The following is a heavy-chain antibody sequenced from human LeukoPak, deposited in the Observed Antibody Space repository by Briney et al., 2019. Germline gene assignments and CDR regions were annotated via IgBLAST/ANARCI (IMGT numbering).Heavy chain of an antibody. J-gene: IGHJ4*02. CDR1: GFTYSIYW. CDR2: IKKDGSEK. CDR3: ARAYNWNDLDY. Sequence: GGSLRLSRAASGFTYSIYWMSWVRQAPGKGLEWVANIKKDGSEKYYVDSVKGRFTISRDNAKTSLYLQMNSLRAEDTAVYYCARAYNWNDLDYWGQGTLVTVSS. V-gene: IGHV3-7*01. D-gene: IGHD1-20*01.